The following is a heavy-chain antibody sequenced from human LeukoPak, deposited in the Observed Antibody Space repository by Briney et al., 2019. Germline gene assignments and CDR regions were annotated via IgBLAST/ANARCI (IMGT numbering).Heavy chain of an antibody. J-gene: IGHJ4*02. CDR3: AREVPATGMYFDY. D-gene: IGHD1-1*01. CDR1: GFTVSSNY. V-gene: IGHV3-53*01. CDR2: IYSGGTT. Sequence: GSLRLSCAASGFTVSSNYMSWVRQAPGKGLEWVPVIYSGGTTYYADSVKGRFTISRDNSKNMLYLQMNSLRAEDTAVYYCAREVPATGMYFDYWGQGTLVTVSS.